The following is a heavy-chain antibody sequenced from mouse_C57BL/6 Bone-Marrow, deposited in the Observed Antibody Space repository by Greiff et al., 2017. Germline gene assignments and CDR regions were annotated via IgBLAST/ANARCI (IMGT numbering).Heavy chain of an antibody. Sequence: VNLVESGGDLVKPGGSLKLSCAASGFTFSSYGMSWVRQTPDKRLEWVATISSGGSYTYCPDSVKGRFTISRDNAKNTLYLQMSSLKSEDTAMYYCARRGTTVVARAMDYWGQGTSVTVSS. D-gene: IGHD1-1*01. J-gene: IGHJ4*01. CDR2: ISSGGSYT. V-gene: IGHV5-6*02. CDR3: ARRGTTVVARAMDY. CDR1: GFTFSSYG.